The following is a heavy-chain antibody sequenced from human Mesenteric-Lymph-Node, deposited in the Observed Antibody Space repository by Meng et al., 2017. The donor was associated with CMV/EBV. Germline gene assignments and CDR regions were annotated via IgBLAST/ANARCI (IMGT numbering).Heavy chain of an antibody. CDR1: GFTFSDHY. V-gene: IGHV3-72*01. D-gene: IGHD3-10*01. J-gene: IGHJ5*02. CDR2: TRNKANSYTT. CDR3: ARVDGAGWFDP. Sequence: GGSLRLSCAASGFTFSDHYMDWVRQAPGKGLEWVGRTRNKANSYTTEYAASVKGRFIISRDDSKNSLYLQMNSLKTEDTAVYYCARVDGAGWFDPWGQGTLVTVSS.